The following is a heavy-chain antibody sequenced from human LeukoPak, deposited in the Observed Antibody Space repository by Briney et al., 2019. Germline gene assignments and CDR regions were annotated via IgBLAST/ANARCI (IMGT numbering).Heavy chain of an antibody. CDR1: GGSFSGYY. CDR2: INHSGST. D-gene: IGHD6-6*01. CDR3: ARGPIKYSSSFWGQAYFQH. J-gene: IGHJ1*01. V-gene: IGHV4-34*01. Sequence: SETLSLTCAVYGGSFSGYYWSWIRQPPGKGLEWIGEINHSGSTNYNPSLKSRVTISVDTSKNQFSLKLSSVTAADTAVCYCARGPIKYSSSFWGQAYFQHWGQGTLVTVSS.